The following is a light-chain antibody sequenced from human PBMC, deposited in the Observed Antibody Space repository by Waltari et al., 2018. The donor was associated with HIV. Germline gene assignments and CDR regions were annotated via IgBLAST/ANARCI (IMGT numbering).Light chain of an antibody. CDR2: LGS. V-gene: IGKV2-28*01. Sequence: DIVMTQSPLSLPVTPGEPASISCKSSQSLLHSNGYNYLDWYLQKPGQSPQLLIYLGSNRASGVPDRFSGSGSGTDFTLKIRRVEAEDVGVYYCMQARQTPITFGQGTRLEIK. CDR1: QSLLHSNGYNY. CDR3: MQARQTPIT. J-gene: IGKJ5*01.